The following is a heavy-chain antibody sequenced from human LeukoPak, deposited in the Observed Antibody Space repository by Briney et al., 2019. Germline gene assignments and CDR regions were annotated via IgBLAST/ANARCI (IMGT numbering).Heavy chain of an antibody. D-gene: IGHD2-15*01. Sequence: GGSLRLSCAASGFTFSSYSMNWVRQAPGEGLEWVSSISSSSYIYYADSVKGRFTISRDNAKNSLYLQMNSLRAEDTAVYYCARAIGYCSGGSCYGVYWGQGTLVTVSS. V-gene: IGHV3-21*01. J-gene: IGHJ4*02. CDR1: GFTFSSYS. CDR2: ISSSSYI. CDR3: ARAIGYCSGGSCYGVY.